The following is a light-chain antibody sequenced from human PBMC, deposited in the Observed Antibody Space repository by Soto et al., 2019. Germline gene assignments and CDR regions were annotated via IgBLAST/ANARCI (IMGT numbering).Light chain of an antibody. CDR2: GNS. Sequence: QSVLTQPPSVSGATGQRVTISCTGSSSNIGAGYDVHWYQQLPGTAPKLLIYGNSNRPSGVPDRFSGSKSGTSASLAITGLQTDDEADHYCQSYDSSLSASNVFGTGTKLTVL. J-gene: IGLJ1*01. V-gene: IGLV1-40*01. CDR3: QSYDSSLSASNV. CDR1: SSNIGAGYD.